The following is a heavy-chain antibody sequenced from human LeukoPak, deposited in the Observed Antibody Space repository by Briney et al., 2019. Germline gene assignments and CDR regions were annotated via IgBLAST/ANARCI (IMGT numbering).Heavy chain of an antibody. D-gene: IGHD1-26*01. J-gene: IGHJ4*02. CDR1: GFIFSNYA. V-gene: IGHV3-30*02. CDR3: AKDEIQGVVGAGPGY. Sequence: GGSLRLSCAASGFIFSNYAMTWVRQAPGKGLEWVAFIQNDGSNKYYADSVKGRFTISRDNSKNTLYLQMNSLRAEDTAVYHCAKDEIQGVVGAGPGYWGQGTLVTVSS. CDR2: IQNDGSNK.